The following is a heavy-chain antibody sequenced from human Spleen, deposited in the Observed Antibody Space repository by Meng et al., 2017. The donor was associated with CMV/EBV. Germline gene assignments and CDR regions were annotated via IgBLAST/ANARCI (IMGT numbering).Heavy chain of an antibody. J-gene: IGHJ3*02. D-gene: IGHD6-6*01. CDR2: ISGGSHYI. Sequence: GESLKISCAASGFNFKTFTMNWVRQAPGKGLEWVSSISGGSHYIYYADSLKGRFTISRDNAKNSLYLRMNGLRVEDTAVYYCVRDAGSSSGDDAFDIWGQGTMVTVSS. CDR1: GFNFKTFT. V-gene: IGHV3-21*01. CDR3: VRDAGSSSGDDAFDI.